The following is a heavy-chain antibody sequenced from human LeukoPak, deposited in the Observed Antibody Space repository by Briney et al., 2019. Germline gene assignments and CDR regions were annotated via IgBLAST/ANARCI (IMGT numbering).Heavy chain of an antibody. CDR1: GYTFTGYY. V-gene: IGHV1-2*02. CDR3: ARLTYYDFWSGYNYAFDI. Sequence: GASVKVSCKASGYTFTGYYMHWVRQAPGQGLEWMGWINPSSGGTNYAQKFQDRVTMTRDTSISTAYMELSRLRSDDTAVYYCARLTYYDFWSGYNYAFDIWGQGTMVTVSS. CDR2: INPSSGGT. D-gene: IGHD3-3*01. J-gene: IGHJ3*02.